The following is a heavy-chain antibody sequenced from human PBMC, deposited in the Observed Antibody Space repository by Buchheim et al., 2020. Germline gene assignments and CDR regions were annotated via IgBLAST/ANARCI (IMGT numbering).Heavy chain of an antibody. Sequence: EAQLLESGGGLVQPGESLRLSCAVSGFTFSNSAMTWVRQAPGKGLEWVSAISRSGDTTYYADSVMGRFTISRDTSKNTLYLQMNSLRVDDTAVYYCAKEEVPNDYWGLGT. CDR3: AKEEVPNDY. J-gene: IGHJ4*02. V-gene: IGHV3-23*01. CDR1: GFTFSNSA. CDR2: ISRSGDTT.